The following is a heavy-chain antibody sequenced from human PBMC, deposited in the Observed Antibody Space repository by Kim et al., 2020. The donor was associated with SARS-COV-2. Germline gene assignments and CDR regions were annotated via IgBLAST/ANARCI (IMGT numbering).Heavy chain of an antibody. CDR2: IYTSGST. CDR1: GGSISSYY. J-gene: IGHJ3*02. Sequence: SETLSLTCTVSGGSISSYYWSWIRQPAGKGLEWIGRIYTSGSTNYNPSLKSRVTMSVDTSKNQFSLKLSSVTAADTAAYYCARDAPDSGINAFDIWGQGTMVTVSS. CDR3: ARDAPDSGINAFDI. V-gene: IGHV4-4*07. D-gene: IGHD3-10*01.